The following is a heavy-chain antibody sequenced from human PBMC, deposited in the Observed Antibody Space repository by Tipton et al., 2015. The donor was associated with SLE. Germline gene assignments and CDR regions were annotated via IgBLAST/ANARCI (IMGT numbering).Heavy chain of an antibody. Sequence: AGLVKPSETLSLTCAVYGGSFSGYYWGWIRQPPGKGLEWIGSIHYSGSTSYNSSLESRVTISIDTPKNQFSLRVRSVTAADTAVYYCARGGGSYYDYWGQGTLVTVSS. CDR1: GGSFSGYY. J-gene: IGHJ4*02. D-gene: IGHD1-26*01. CDR3: ARGGGSYYDY. V-gene: IGHV4-34*01. CDR2: IHYSGST.